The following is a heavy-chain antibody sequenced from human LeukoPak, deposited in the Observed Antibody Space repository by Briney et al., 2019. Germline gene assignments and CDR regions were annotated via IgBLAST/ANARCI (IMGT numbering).Heavy chain of an antibody. CDR3: ARVPQFGLLLYFDY. D-gene: IGHD2-21*02. CDR2: IIPIFGTA. V-gene: IGHV1-69*13. J-gene: IGHJ4*02. CDR1: GYTFTDYY. Sequence: GASVKVSCKASGYTFTDYYIHWVRRAPGQGLEWMGGIIPIFGTANYAQKFQGRVTITADESTSTAYMELSSLRSEDTAVYYCARVPQFGLLLYFDYWGQGTLVTVSS.